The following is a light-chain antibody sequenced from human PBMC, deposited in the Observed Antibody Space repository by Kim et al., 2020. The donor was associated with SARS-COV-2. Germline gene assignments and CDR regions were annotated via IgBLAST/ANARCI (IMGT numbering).Light chain of an antibody. Sequence: SSELTQPPSVSVAPGKMARITCGGNNIGSKSVYWYQQKSGQAPVLVVFDDSDRPSGIPERFSGSRSGNTATLTVIRVEAGDEADYYCQVWDTNSDHVVFGGGTQLTVL. CDR1: NIGSKS. CDR3: QVWDTNSDHVV. J-gene: IGLJ2*01. V-gene: IGLV3-21*03. CDR2: DDS.